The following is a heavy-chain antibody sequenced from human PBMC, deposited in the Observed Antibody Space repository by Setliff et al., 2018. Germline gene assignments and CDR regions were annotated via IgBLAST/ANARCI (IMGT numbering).Heavy chain of an antibody. CDR1: GGFISSGYYY. CDR3: ARERMYYNFWSGYSDY. J-gene: IGHJ4*02. Sequence: SSETLSLTCTVSGGFISSGYYYWSWIRQHPGKDLEWIGYIYYSGSTSYNPSLKSRATISVDTSKDQFSLKLSSVTAADTAVYYCARERMYYNFWSGYSDYWGQGTLVTVSS. D-gene: IGHD3-3*01. CDR2: IYYSGST. V-gene: IGHV4-31*03.